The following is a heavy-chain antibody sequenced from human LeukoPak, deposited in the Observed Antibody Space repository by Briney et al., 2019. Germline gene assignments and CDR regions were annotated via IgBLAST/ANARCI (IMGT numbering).Heavy chain of an antibody. CDR3: ASPSPIAVAGKGWFDP. Sequence: PGGSLRLSCAASGFTFSSYGMHWVRQAPGKGLEWVAVISYDGSNKYYADSVKGRFTISRDNSKNTLYLQMNSLRAEDTAVYYCASPSPIAVAGKGWFDPWGQGTLVTVSS. V-gene: IGHV3-30*03. J-gene: IGHJ5*02. CDR1: GFTFSSYG. CDR2: ISYDGSNK. D-gene: IGHD6-19*01.